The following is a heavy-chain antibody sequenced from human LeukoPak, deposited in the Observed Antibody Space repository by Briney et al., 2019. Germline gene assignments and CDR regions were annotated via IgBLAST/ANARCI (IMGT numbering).Heavy chain of an antibody. CDR1: GGSFSGYY. V-gene: IGHV4-34*01. J-gene: IGHJ6*04. CDR2: INHSGST. D-gene: IGHD3-10*01. Sequence: SETLSLTCAVYGGSFSGYYWSWIRQPPGKGLEWIGEINHSGSTNYNPSFKSRVTISVDTSKNQFSLKLSSVTAADTAVYYCAREPITMVRGVMTNGMDVWGKGTTVTVSS. CDR3: AREPITMVRGVMTNGMDV.